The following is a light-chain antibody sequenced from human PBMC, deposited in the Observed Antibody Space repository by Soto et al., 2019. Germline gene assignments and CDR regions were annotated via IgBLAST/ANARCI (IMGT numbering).Light chain of an antibody. CDR3: QQYNNWPPIT. CDR1: QSVSSN. Sequence: VMTQSPATLSLSAGDSATLSCRGSQSVSSNLAWYQQKPCQAPRLIIYGAYTRATGIPARFSGSGSGTEFTLTISSLQSEDFAVYYCQQYNNWPPITCGQGTRLEIK. J-gene: IGKJ5*01. V-gene: IGKV3-15*01. CDR2: GAY.